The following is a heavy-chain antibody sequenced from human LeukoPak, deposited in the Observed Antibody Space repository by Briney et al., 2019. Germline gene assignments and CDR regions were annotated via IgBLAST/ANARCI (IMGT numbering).Heavy chain of an antibody. CDR3: ARRHHYSYFMDV. CDR1: AGSISSYY. J-gene: IGHJ6*03. Sequence: SETLSLTCTVSAGSISSYYWTWIRQPPGKGLEGIGYIFPSGSAYYNPSLKTRVTISVDTSKNQFSLRLTSVTAADTAVYYCARRHHYSYFMDVWGKGTTVTVSS. CDR2: IFPSGSA. V-gene: IGHV4-4*09.